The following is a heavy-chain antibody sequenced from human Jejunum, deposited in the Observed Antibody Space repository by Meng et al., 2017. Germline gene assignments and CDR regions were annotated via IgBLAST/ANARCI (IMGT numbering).Heavy chain of an antibody. CDR2: FYNIGDT. J-gene: IGHJ5*02. D-gene: IGHD1-1*01. V-gene: IGHV4-59*08. CDR1: GDSINNFY. CDR3: ARHPRVKSSGNYRFDL. Sequence: SETLSLTCDISGDSINNFYWSWIRQPPGKGLEWIAYFYNIGDTNSNPSLKSRVTIFLDTSKNQFSLKLDSVSAADTAVYFCARHPRVKSSGNYRFDLWGQGTLVTVSS.